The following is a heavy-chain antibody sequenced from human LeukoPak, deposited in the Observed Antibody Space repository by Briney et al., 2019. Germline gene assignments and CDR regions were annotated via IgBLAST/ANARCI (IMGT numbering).Heavy chain of an antibody. CDR2: IYYSGST. D-gene: IGHD3-16*02. V-gene: IGHV4-31*03. J-gene: IGHJ5*02. CDR1: GGSISSGGYY. CDR3: ARVIVGSSQLDNWFDP. Sequence: SQTLSLTCTVSGGSISSGGYYWSWIRQHPGKGLEWIGYIYYSGSTYYNPSLKSRVTISVDTSKNQFSLKLSSVTAPDTAVYYCARVIVGSSQLDNWFDPWGQGTLVTVSS.